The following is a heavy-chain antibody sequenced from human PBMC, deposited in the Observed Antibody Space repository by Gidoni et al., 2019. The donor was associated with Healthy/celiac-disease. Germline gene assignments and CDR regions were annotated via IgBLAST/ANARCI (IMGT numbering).Heavy chain of an antibody. V-gene: IGHV3-30*18. CDR1: GFPFSNFG. D-gene: IGHD6-19*01. J-gene: IGHJ4*02. CDR3: AKDSRGWSIFDY. CDR2: ISYDGSNK. Sequence: QVQLVEPGGGVVQPGRSLRLSCAASGFPFSNFGMHWVRQATGKGLEWVAVISYDGSNKYFADSVKGRFTIARDNSKNTLYLQMNSLRAEDTAEYYCAKDSRGWSIFDYWGQGTLVTVSS.